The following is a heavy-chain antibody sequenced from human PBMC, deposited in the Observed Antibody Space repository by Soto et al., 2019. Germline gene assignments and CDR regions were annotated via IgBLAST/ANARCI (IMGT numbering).Heavy chain of an antibody. J-gene: IGHJ4*02. CDR3: AKGGYGRVVSAY. V-gene: IGHV3-23*01. Sequence: GESLKISCAASGFTFSSYAMSWVRQAPGKGLEWVSAISGSGGSTYYADSVKGRFTISRDNSKNTLYLQMNSLRAEDTAVYYCAKGGYGRVVSAYWGQGTLVTVSS. D-gene: IGHD5-18*01. CDR2: ISGSGGST. CDR1: GFTFSSYA.